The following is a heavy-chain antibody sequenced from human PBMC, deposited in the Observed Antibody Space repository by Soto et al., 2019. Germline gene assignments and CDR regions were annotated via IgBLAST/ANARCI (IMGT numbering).Heavy chain of an antibody. CDR2: IYHSGYT. D-gene: IGHD2-8*01. J-gene: IGHJ4*02. Sequence: TSETLSLTCAVSGGSISSGGYSWSWIRQPPGKGLEWIGYIYHSGYTYYNPSLKSRLTISVDRSKNQFSLNLSSVTAADTAVYYCASLMVYGWSFGYWGQGTLVTVSS. CDR3: ASLMVYGWSFGY. CDR1: GGSISSGGYS. V-gene: IGHV4-30-2*01.